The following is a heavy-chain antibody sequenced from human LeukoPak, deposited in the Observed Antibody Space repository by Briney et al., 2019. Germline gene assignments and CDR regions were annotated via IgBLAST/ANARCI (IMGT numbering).Heavy chain of an antibody. CDR2: ISSSRSTI. V-gene: IGHV3-48*04. CDR1: GFTFSSYS. CDR3: ARLCSGGSCYHEYFQH. D-gene: IGHD2-15*01. J-gene: IGHJ1*01. Sequence: GGSLRLSCAASGFTFSSYSMNWVRQAPGRGLEWVSYISSSRSTIYYADSVEGRFTISRDNAKNSLYLQMNSLRAEDTAVYYCARLCSGGSCYHEYFQHWGQGTLVTVSS.